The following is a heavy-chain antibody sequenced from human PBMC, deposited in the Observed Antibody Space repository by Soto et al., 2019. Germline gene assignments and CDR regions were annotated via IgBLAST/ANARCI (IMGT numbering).Heavy chain of an antibody. Sequence: QVHLQESGPGLVAPSGTLSLTCTLSGGSVRAPDWWNWVRQSPDRGLEWIAEVHISGHSYYNPSLRRRVSVSIDSSNNQFYLNLNPVTAADTAIYYCARVRQGCSANNCYFDPWGQGTQVTISS. CDR3: ARVRQGCSANNCYFDP. CDR2: VHISGHS. V-gene: IGHV4-4*02. CDR1: GGSVRAPDW. J-gene: IGHJ5*01. D-gene: IGHD1-1*01.